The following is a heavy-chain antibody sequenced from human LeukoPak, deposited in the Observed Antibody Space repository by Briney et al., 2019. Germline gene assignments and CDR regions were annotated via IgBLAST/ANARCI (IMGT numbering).Heavy chain of an antibody. CDR2: ISYDGSNK. J-gene: IGHJ4*02. V-gene: IGHV3-30-3*01. CDR1: GFTFSSYA. D-gene: IGHD3-22*01. Sequence: PGRSLRLSCAASGFTFSSYAMHWVRQAPGKGLEWVAVISYDGSNKYYADSVKGRFTISRDNSKNTLYLQMNSLRAEDTAVYYCARDGRYYYDSSGYFDYWGQGTLVTVSS. CDR3: ARDGRYYYDSSGYFDY.